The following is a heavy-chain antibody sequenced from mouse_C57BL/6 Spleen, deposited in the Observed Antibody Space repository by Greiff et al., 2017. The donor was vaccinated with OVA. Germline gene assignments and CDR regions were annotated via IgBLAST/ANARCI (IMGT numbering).Heavy chain of an antibody. CDR3: AREDYDDAAFAY. V-gene: IGHV1-52*01. CDR2: IGPSDSET. J-gene: IGHJ3*01. Sequence: QVQLQQSGAELVRPGSSVKLSCKASGYTFTSYWMHWVKQRPIQGLEWIGNIGPSDSETHYNQKFKDKATLTVDKSSSTAYMQLSSLTSEDSAVYYCAREDYDDAAFAYWGQGTLVTVSA. CDR1: GYTFTSYW. D-gene: IGHD2-4*01.